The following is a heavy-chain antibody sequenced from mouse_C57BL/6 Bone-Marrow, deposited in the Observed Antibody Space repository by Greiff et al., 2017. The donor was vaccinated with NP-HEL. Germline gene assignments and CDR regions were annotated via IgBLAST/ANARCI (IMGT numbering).Heavy chain of an antibody. Sequence: QVQLKESGAELVKPGLSVKLSCKASGYTFTEYTIHWVKQRSGQGLEWIGWFYPGSGSIKYNEKFKDKATLTADKSSSTVYMELSRLTSEDSAVYFCARHEERGTAQATFFAYWGQGTLVTVSA. CDR2: FYPGSGSI. V-gene: IGHV1-62-2*01. J-gene: IGHJ3*01. CDR1: GYTFTEYT. D-gene: IGHD3-2*02. CDR3: ARHEERGTAQATFFAY.